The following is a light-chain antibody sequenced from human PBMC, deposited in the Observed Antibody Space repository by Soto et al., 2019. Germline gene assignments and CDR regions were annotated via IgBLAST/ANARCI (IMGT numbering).Light chain of an antibody. Sequence: DIQGTQSPSTLSASVGDAVTITCRASESIDNWLAWYQQKPGKPPKLLIYKASSLESAVPSRFSGSGSETEFTLTISSLQPDDFATYYCQQYKSYPLTFGGGTKVDIK. CDR2: KAS. CDR3: QQYKSYPLT. J-gene: IGKJ4*01. CDR1: ESIDNW. V-gene: IGKV1-5*03.